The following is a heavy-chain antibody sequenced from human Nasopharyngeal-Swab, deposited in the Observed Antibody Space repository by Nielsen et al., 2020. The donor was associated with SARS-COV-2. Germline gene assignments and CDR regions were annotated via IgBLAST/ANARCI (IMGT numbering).Heavy chain of an antibody. CDR2: INHSGST. Sequence: SQTLSLTCTVSGGSISSSSYYWGWIRQPPGKGLEWIGEINHSGSTNYNPSLKSRVTISVDTSRNQFSLKLSSVTAADTAVYYCARGRSDYVWGSYRHMGWFDPWGQGTLVTVSS. V-gene: IGHV4-39*07. D-gene: IGHD3-16*02. CDR1: GGSISSSSYY. J-gene: IGHJ5*02. CDR3: ARGRSDYVWGSYRHMGWFDP.